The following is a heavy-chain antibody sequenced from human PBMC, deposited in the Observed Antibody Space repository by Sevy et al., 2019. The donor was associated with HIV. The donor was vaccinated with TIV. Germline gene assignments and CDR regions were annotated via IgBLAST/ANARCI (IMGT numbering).Heavy chain of an antibody. Sequence: GGSLRLSCAASGFTFSSYSMHWVRQAPGKGLEWVSSINSISTYIYYADSVKGRFTISRDNAKNSLYLQMNSLRAEDTAVYYCARGPDYYDSSGYYYKWGQGTLVTVSS. CDR3: ARGPDYYDSSGYYYK. CDR1: GFTFSSYS. CDR2: INSISTYI. D-gene: IGHD3-22*01. J-gene: IGHJ4*02. V-gene: IGHV3-21*01.